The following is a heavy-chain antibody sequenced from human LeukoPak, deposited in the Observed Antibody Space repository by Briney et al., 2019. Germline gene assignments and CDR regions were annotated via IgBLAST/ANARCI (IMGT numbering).Heavy chain of an antibody. D-gene: IGHD3-10*01. J-gene: IGHJ4*02. CDR3: AKDSTYGSPFDY. V-gene: IGHV3-48*01. CDR2: ISSSSSTI. Sequence: PGGSLRLSCAASGFTFSSYSMNWVRQAPGKGLEWVSYISSSSSTIYYADSVKGRFTISRDNSKNTLYLQMNSLRAEDTAVYYCAKDSTYGSPFDYWGQGTLVTVSS. CDR1: GFTFSSYS.